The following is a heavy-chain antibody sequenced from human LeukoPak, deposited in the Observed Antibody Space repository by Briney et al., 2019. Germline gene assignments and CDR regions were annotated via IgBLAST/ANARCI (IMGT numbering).Heavy chain of an antibody. J-gene: IGHJ5*02. CDR1: GFTFSSYA. D-gene: IGHD3-10*01. V-gene: IGHV3-23*01. CDR3: AKLPINSLGDYGSGSYRFDP. Sequence: GGSLRLSCAASGFTFSSYAMSWVRQAPGKGLQWVSGISGSGGSTYYADSVKGRFTISRDNSKNTLYLQMNSLRAEDTAVYYCAKLPINSLGDYGSGSYRFDPWGQGTLVTVSS. CDR2: ISGSGGST.